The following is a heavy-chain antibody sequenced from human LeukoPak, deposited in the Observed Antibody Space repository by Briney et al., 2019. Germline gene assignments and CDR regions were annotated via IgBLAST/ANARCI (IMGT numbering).Heavy chain of an antibody. D-gene: IGHD3-22*01. CDR3: ARVGDSSGYVPGYFDY. J-gene: IGHJ4*02. V-gene: IGHV3-23*01. CDR1: GFTFSTYA. CDR2: ISGSGGRT. Sequence: PGGSLRLSCAASGFTFSTYAVSWVRQAPGKGLEWVSNISGSGGRTYYADSVKGRFTISRDNAKNSLYLQMNSLRAEDTAVYYCARVGDSSGYVPGYFDYWGQGTLVTVSS.